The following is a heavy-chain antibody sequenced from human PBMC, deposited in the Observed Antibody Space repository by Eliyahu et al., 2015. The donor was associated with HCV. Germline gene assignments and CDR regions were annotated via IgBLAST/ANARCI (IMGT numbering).Heavy chain of an antibody. CDR2: IYSGGST. CDR1: GFXVSSNY. CDR3: ARDFHYYDSKPGPTNHPRY. Sequence: EVQLVESGGGLVQPGGSLRLSCAASGFXVSSNYMRWVRQAPGKGLEWVSVIYSGGSTYYADSVKGRFTISRDNSKNTLYLQMNSLRAEDTAVYYCARDFHYYDSKPGPTNHPRYWGQGTLVTVSS. D-gene: IGHD3-22*01. V-gene: IGHV3-66*02. J-gene: IGHJ4*02.